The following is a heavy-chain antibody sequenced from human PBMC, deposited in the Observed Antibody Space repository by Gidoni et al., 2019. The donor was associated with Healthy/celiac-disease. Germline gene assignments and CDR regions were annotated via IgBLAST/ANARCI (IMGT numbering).Heavy chain of an antibody. J-gene: IGHJ3*02. CDR3: ASLNMTAHDAFDI. CDR2: IYYSGST. CDR1: GGSISSYY. D-gene: IGHD2-21*02. Sequence: QVQLQASGPGLVKPSATLSLTCTASGGSISSYYWSWIRQPPGKGLEWIGYIYYSGSTNYNPSLKSRVTISVDTSKNQFSLKLSSVTAADTAVYYCASLNMTAHDAFDIWGQGTMVTVSS. V-gene: IGHV4-59*01.